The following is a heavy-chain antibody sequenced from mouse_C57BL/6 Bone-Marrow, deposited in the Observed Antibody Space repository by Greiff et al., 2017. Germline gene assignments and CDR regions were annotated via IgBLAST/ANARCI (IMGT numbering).Heavy chain of an antibody. V-gene: IGHV3-6*01. D-gene: IGHD1-1*01. CDR3: ARDYYGSRKPPSWFAY. CDR1: GYSITSGYY. Sequence: EVQLQQSGPGLVKPSQSLSLTCSVTGYSITSGYYWNWIRQFPGNKLEWMGYISYDGSNNYNPSLKNRISITRDTSKYQFFLKLNSVTTKDTATYDCARDYYGSRKPPSWFAYWGQGTLVTVSA. J-gene: IGHJ3*01. CDR2: ISYDGSN.